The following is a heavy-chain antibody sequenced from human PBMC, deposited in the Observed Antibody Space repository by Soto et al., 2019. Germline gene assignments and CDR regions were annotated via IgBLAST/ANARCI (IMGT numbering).Heavy chain of an antibody. Sequence: QSGGSLRLSCAASGFTFSSYAMHWVRQAPGKGLEWVAVISYDGSNKYYADSVKGRFTISRDNSKNTLYLQMNSLRAEDTAVYYCARDREMVRGPPELDYWGQGTLVTVSS. CDR2: ISYDGSNK. CDR1: GFTFSSYA. V-gene: IGHV3-30-3*01. D-gene: IGHD3-10*01. CDR3: ARDREMVRGPPELDY. J-gene: IGHJ4*02.